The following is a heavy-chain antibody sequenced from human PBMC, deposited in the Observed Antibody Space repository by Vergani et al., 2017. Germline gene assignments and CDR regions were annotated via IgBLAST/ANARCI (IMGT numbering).Heavy chain of an antibody. CDR1: GFTFSNYG. J-gene: IGHJ6*03. Sequence: QVQLVESGGSVVQPGRSLRLSCAASGFTFSNYGLHWVRQAPGQGLEWVAVISHDGNKKYYVDSVKGRFTISRDNSKNTLYLYMNSLRADDTAVYYCAKDPRLKEDYYDYDRDVWGKGTTVTVS. V-gene: IGHV3-30*18. CDR2: ISHDGNKK. CDR3: AKDPRLKEDYYDYDRDV. D-gene: IGHD3-16*01.